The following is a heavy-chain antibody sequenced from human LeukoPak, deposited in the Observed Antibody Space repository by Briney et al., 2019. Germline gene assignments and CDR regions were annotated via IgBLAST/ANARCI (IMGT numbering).Heavy chain of an antibody. V-gene: IGHV3-30-3*01. CDR1: GFTFNSYA. Sequence: GGSLRLSCAASGFTFNSYAMHWIRQAPGKGLEWVALISYDGTNTDSAASVTGRFTISRDNSKNTLSLQMNSLKADDTAVYYCAKGAGNYFDSTGFYGDHWGRGTLVTVSS. CDR3: AKGAGNYFDSTGFYGDH. J-gene: IGHJ4*02. CDR2: ISYDGTNT. D-gene: IGHD3-22*01.